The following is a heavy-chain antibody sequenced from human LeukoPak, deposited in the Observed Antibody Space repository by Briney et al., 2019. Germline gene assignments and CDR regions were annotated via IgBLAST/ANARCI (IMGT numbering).Heavy chain of an antibody. CDR1: GASITTDY. Sequence: PSETLSLTCTVSGASITTDYCTWIRQPPGKGLEWIGYLSYSLSTTYNPSLKSRVTISRDTSKNQFSLKLSSVTAADTAVYYCARGQRRLQDYWGQGTLVTVSS. CDR3: ARGQRRLQDY. V-gene: IGHV4-59*01. CDR2: LSYSLST. J-gene: IGHJ4*02.